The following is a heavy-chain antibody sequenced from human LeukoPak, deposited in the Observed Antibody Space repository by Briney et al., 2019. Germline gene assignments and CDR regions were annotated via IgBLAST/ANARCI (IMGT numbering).Heavy chain of an antibody. D-gene: IGHD6-6*01. CDR3: ARGTQRAARDGRYYYYGMDV. V-gene: IGHV4-34*01. CDR1: GGSFSGYY. CDR2: INHSGST. J-gene: IGHJ6*02. Sequence: SETLSLTCAVYGGSFSGYYWSWIRQPPGKGLEWAGEINHSGSTNYNPSLKSRVTISVDTSKNQFSLKLSSVTAADTAVYYCARGTQRAARDGRYYYYGMDVWGQGTTVTVSS.